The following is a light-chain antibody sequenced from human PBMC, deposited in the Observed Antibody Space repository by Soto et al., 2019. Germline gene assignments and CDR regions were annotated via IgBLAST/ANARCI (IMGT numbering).Light chain of an antibody. Sequence: HSPGTLSSSTVDTATLSFRASQSVNRNLAWYQQKPGQAPRLLIFGPSTRATGVPGRFSGSGSGTEFTLTISSLQSEDIAVYYCQQYNKWQRFGQVGKVDIK. CDR2: GPS. J-gene: IGKJ1*01. V-gene: IGKV3-15*01. CDR3: QQYNKWQR. CDR1: QSVNRN.